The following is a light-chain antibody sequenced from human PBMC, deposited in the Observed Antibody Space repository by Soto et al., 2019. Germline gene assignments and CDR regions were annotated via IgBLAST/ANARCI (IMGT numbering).Light chain of an antibody. CDR3: QQYGSSPRT. CDR2: DAS. V-gene: IGKV3-20*01. J-gene: IGKJ1*01. Sequence: EVVLTQSPATLSLSPGERAALSCRASQSLSSYFAWYQQTPGRAPRLLIYDASSRATGIPDRFSGSGSGTDFTLTISRLEPEDFAVYYCQQYGSSPRTFGQGTKVDIK. CDR1: QSLSSY.